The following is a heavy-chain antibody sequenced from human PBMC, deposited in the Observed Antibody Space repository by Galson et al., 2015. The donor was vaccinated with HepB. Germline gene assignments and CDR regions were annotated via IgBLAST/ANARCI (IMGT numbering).Heavy chain of an antibody. D-gene: IGHD5-24*01. CDR2: IIPIFGTA. Sequence: SVKVSCKASGGTFSSYAISWVRQAPGQGLEWMGGIIPIFGTANYAQKFQGRVTITADESTSTAYVELSSLRSEDTAVYYCAIEMATMGYYYYYGMDVWGQGTTVTVSS. CDR3: AIEMATMGYYYYYGMDV. V-gene: IGHV1-69*13. J-gene: IGHJ6*02. CDR1: GGTFSSYA.